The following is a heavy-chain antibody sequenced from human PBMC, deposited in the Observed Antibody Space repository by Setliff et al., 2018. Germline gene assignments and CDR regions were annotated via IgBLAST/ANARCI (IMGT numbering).Heavy chain of an antibody. CDR3: VPGRGS. Sequence: PGGSLRLSCAASGFTFSDHYMSWIRQAPGKGLEWVSYISVSGTYTDYIDSVRGRFTISRDNAQNTLYLHMNNLRAEDTAVFYCVPGRGSWGQGALVTVSS. J-gene: IGHJ5*02. V-gene: IGHV3-11*06. CDR2: ISVSGTYT. CDR1: GFTFSDHY. D-gene: IGHD6-25*01.